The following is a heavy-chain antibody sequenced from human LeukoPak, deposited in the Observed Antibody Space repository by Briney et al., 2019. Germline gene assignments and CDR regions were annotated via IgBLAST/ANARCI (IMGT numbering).Heavy chain of an antibody. CDR3: AGSIFGYPWFDP. Sequence: NPSETLSLTCTVSAAISSFYWSWLRQPPGKGLEWIGYVFHTGHTNYNPSLKSRVTMSIDPSKDQFSLEVTSVTAADTAVYYCAGSIFGYPWFDPWGQGTLVTVSS. V-gene: IGHV4-59*01. CDR2: VFHTGHT. CDR1: AAISSFY. J-gene: IGHJ5*02. D-gene: IGHD3-9*01.